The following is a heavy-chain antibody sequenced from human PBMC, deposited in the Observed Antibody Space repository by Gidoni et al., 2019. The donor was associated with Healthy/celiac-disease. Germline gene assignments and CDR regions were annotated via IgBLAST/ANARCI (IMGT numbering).Heavy chain of an antibody. J-gene: IGHJ4*02. CDR3: ARDAPSTVTTGTQDY. CDR1: VYTFTSYY. CDR2: INPSGGST. V-gene: IGHV1-46*01. Sequence: QVQLVQSGAEVKKPGASVKVSCKASVYTFTSYYMHWVRQAPGQGLEWMGIINPSGGSTSYEQKFQSRVTMTRDTSTSTVYMELSSLRSEDTAVYYCARDAPSTVTTGTQDYWGQGTLVTVSS. D-gene: IGHD4-4*01.